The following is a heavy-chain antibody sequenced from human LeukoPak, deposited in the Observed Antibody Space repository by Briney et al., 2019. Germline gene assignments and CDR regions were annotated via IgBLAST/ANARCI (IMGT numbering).Heavy chain of an antibody. J-gene: IGHJ6*02. CDR1: GFTFSSYA. CDR3: AKAIDYGDYRADYGMDV. D-gene: IGHD4-17*01. Sequence: GGSLRLSCAASGFTFSSYAMSWVRQAPGKGLEWVSLISGSGGSTHYADSVKGRFTISRDNSKKTLYLQMNSLRAEDTAVYYCAKAIDYGDYRADYGMDVWGQGTTVTVSS. CDR2: ISGSGGST. V-gene: IGHV3-23*01.